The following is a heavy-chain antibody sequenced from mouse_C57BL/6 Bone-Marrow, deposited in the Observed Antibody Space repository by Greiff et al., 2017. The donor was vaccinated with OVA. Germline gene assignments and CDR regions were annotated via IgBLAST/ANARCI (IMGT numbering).Heavy chain of an antibody. Sequence: QVQLQQPGAELVKPGASVKMSCKASGYTFPSYWITWVKQRPGQGLEWIGDIYPGSGSNNYNEKFKSKATLTVDTSYSTAYMQLSSLTSEDSAVYYCARSITTVRGYAMDYWGQGTSVTVSS. CDR1: GYTFPSYW. D-gene: IGHD1-1*01. CDR3: ARSITTVRGYAMDY. V-gene: IGHV1-55*01. CDR2: IYPGSGSN. J-gene: IGHJ4*01.